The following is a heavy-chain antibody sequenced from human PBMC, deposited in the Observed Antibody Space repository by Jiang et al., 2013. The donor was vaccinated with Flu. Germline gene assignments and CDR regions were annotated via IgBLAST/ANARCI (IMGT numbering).Heavy chain of an antibody. Sequence: GSGLVKPSETLSLTCTVSGGSISSSSSYWGWIRQPPGKGLDWIGSISYSIYYTGSTYYNPSLESRVAISLDASKNQFSLKLSSVTAADTAVYYCAKQGPRLFPIDSWGQGTLVTVSS. CDR1: GGSISSSSSY. V-gene: IGHV4-39*07. J-gene: IGHJ4*02. CDR3: AKQGPRLFPIDS. CDR2: IYYTGST. D-gene: IGHD5-12*01.